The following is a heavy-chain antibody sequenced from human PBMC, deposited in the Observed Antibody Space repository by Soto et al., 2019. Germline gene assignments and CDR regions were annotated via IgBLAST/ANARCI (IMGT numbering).Heavy chain of an antibody. Sequence: SETLSLTCAVSGYSISSGYYWGWIRQPPGKGLEWIGSIYHSGSTYYNPSLKSRITISVDTSKSQFSLKLTSVSAADTAVYYCARVPTYYQSSIGYQPFHPWGQGTLVTVS. D-gene: IGHD3-22*01. CDR1: GYSISSGYY. V-gene: IGHV4-38-2*01. CDR3: ARVPTYYQSSIGYQPFHP. CDR2: IYHSGST. J-gene: IGHJ5*02.